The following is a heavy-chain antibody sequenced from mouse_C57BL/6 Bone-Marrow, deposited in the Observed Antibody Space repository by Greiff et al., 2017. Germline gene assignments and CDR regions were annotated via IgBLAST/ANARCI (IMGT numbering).Heavy chain of an antibody. CDR2: IRNKANGYTT. Sequence: EVKLMESGGGLVQPGGSLSLSCAASGFTFTDYYMSWVRHPPGKALAWLGFIRNKANGYTTEYSASVKGRFTISRDNSQSILYLQMNALRAEDSATYYCASLAYYAMDYWGQGTSVTVSS. V-gene: IGHV7-3*01. CDR3: ASLAYYAMDY. J-gene: IGHJ4*01. CDR1: GFTFTDYY.